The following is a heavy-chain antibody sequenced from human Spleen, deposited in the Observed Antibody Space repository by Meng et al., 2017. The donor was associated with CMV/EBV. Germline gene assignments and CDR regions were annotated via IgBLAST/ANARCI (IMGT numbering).Heavy chain of an antibody. J-gene: IGHJ4*02. D-gene: IGHD2-8*01. CDR3: ARRKWGSTLFDY. V-gene: IGHV5-51*01. CDR1: GYIFTSDW. CDR2: ISPSDSDT. Sequence: GESLKISCKASGYIFTSDWIGWVRQMPGKGLECMGIISPSDSDTRYSPSFQGQVTISAARSITTAYLQWSSLKASDTGIYYCARRKWGSTLFDYWGQGTLVTVSS.